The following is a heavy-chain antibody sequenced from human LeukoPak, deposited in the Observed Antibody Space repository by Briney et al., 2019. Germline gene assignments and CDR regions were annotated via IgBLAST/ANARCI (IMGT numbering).Heavy chain of an antibody. V-gene: IGHV4-39*07. D-gene: IGHD2-8*01. CDR1: GGSISSSSYY. J-gene: IGHJ4*02. CDR2: IFYSEST. Sequence: PSETLSLTCTVSGGSISSSSYYWGWIRQPPGKGLEWIGSIFYSESTYYNPSLKSRVTISVDTSKNQFSLKLSSVTAADTAVYYCARLGHCTNGVCYNGYYFDYWGQGTLVTVSP. CDR3: ARLGHCTNGVCYNGYYFDY.